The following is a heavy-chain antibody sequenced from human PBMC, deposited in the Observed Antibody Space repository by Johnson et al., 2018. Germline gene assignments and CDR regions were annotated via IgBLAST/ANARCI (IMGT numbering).Heavy chain of an antibody. CDR1: GYTFINYY. Sequence: QVQLVESGAEVKQPGASVKVSCKASGYTFINYYIHWVRQAPGQGLEWMGIINPDGGSATYEQKFQGRVTMTSDTSTSTVYMDLTYLRSEDTAIYYWAREGSAVVTAHDYWGQGTLVTVSS. V-gene: IGHV1-46*01. D-gene: IGHD2-21*02. CDR2: INPDGGSA. CDR3: AREGSAVVTAHDY. J-gene: IGHJ4*02.